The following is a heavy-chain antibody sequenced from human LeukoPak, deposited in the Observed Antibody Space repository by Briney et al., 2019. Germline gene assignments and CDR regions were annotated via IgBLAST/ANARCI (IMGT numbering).Heavy chain of an antibody. J-gene: IGHJ4*02. CDR2: TSSSDAGT. V-gene: IGHV3-23*01. D-gene: IGHD2-21*01. Sequence: GGSLRLSCAASRLTFSSYSMNWVRQTPGKGLEWVAATSSSDAGTYHADSVRGRFTISRDNSKNTLYLQMNSLRAEDAAVYFCAKAPVTSCRGAYCYPFDSWGQGTLVTVSS. CDR3: AKAPVTSCRGAYCYPFDS. CDR1: RLTFSSYS.